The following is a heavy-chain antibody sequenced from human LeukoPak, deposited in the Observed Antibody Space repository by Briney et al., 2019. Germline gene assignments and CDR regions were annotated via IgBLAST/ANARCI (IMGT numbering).Heavy chain of an antibody. CDR1: GFTFSSYS. V-gene: IGHV3-74*03. Sequence: GGSLRLSCAASGFTFSSYSMNWVRQAPGKGLVWVSRINPDGRITSYADSVKGRFSISRDNAKNTLSLQMDSLRVEDTGVYFCARDTTLGRTDSWGQGTLVTVSS. CDR3: ARDTTLGRTDS. J-gene: IGHJ4*02. D-gene: IGHD1-1*01. CDR2: INPDGRIT.